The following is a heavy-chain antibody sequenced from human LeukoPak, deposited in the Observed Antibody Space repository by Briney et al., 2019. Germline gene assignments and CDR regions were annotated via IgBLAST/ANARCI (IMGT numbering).Heavy chain of an antibody. CDR3: ARANMVRGVTTNDY. J-gene: IGHJ4*02. CDR1: GYSFTSYW. Sequence: PGESLKISCKGSGYSFTSYWIGWVRQLPGKAVEGMGILYPGDSDTRYSPFFQGQVTISADKSISTANLQWSNLNASDTAMYYCARANMVRGVTTNDYWGQGTLVTVSS. D-gene: IGHD3-10*01. V-gene: IGHV5-51*01. CDR2: LYPGDSDT.